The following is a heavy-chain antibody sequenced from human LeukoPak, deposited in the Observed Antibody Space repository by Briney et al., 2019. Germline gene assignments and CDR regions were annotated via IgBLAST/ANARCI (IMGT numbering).Heavy chain of an antibody. CDR3: AKDYTGSSDN. J-gene: IGHJ4*02. CDR1: GFTFSSYG. D-gene: IGHD2-15*01. Sequence: GGSLRLSCAASGFTFSSYGMSWVRQAPGKGLEWVSTITGSVVNTYYADSVKGRFTISRDNSKSMLYLQMNSLRAEDTALYYCAKDYTGSSDNWGQGTLVTVSS. CDR2: ITGSVVNT. V-gene: IGHV3-23*01.